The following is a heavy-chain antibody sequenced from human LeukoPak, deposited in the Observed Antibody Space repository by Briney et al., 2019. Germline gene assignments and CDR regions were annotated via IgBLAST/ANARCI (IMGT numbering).Heavy chain of an antibody. Sequence: SETLSLTCTVSGGSISSYYWSWIRQPAGKGLEWIGRIYTSGSTNYNPSLKSRVTMSVDTSKNQFSLKLSSVPAAATAVYYSARAGRCGGDCYSEALGHGTLVTVSS. D-gene: IGHD2-21*02. CDR2: IYTSGST. CDR1: GGSISSYY. CDR3: ARAGRCGGDCYSEA. J-gene: IGHJ5*01. V-gene: IGHV4-4*07.